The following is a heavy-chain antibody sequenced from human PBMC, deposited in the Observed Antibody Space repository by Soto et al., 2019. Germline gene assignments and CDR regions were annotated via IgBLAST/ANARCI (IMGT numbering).Heavy chain of an antibody. D-gene: IGHD5-18*01. CDR1: GFTFSSYW. Sequence: QPGGSLRLSCAASGFTFSSYWMHWVRQAPGKGLVWVSRINSDGSSTSYADSVKGRFTISRDNAKNTLYLQMNSLRAEDTAVYYCARDGRQLWVYYYGMDVWGQATTLTVS. J-gene: IGHJ6*02. CDR3: ARDGRQLWVYYYGMDV. CDR2: INSDGSST. V-gene: IGHV3-74*01.